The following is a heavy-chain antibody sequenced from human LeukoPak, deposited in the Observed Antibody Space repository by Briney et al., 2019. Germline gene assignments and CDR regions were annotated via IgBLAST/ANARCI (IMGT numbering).Heavy chain of an antibody. Sequence: KPSETLSLTCTVSGGSISSYYWSWVRQPAGKGLEWIGRIYTSGSTNYNPSLKSRVTMSVDTSKNQFSLKLSSVTAADTAVYYCARRGIKQWLGSPFDYWGQGTLVTVSS. J-gene: IGHJ4*02. CDR1: GGSISSYY. D-gene: IGHD6-19*01. CDR2: IYTSGST. CDR3: ARRGIKQWLGSPFDY. V-gene: IGHV4-4*07.